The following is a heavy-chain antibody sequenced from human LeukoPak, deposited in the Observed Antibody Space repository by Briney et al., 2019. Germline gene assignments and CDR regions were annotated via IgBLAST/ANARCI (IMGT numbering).Heavy chain of an antibody. V-gene: IGHV3-15*01. CDR3: STLWYGA. J-gene: IGHJ5*02. Sequence: PGGSLRLSCAACGFTFTNAWMYWVRQAPGKGLEWVGRIKSKADGGTSDYAAPVTGRFTISRDDSKSTLYLEMNSLKTEDTGVYYCSTLWYGAWGQGTLVTVSS. CDR1: GFTFTNAW. D-gene: IGHD3-10*01. CDR2: IKSKADGGTS.